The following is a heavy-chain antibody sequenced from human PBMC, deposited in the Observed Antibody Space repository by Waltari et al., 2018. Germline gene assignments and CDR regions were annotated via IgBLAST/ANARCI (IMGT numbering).Heavy chain of an antibody. V-gene: IGHV3-23*01. CDR3: ARVLRMGDLPHLS. CDR2: ISAGGATT. Sequence: EMQQLESGGGLVQPGGSLRLSCATSGFTFNTSAMNWVRQAPGKGLEWVSAISAGGATTYYADSMKGRFTISRDNSKNTLYLQMNSLRAEDTAVYYCARVLRMGDLPHLSWGQGTLVTVSS. J-gene: IGHJ5*02. CDR1: GFTFNTSA. D-gene: IGHD3-16*01.